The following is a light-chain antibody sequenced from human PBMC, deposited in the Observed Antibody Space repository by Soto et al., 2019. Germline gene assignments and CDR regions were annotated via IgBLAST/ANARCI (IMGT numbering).Light chain of an antibody. CDR3: SSYARGKVV. J-gene: IGLJ2*01. CDR2: EVT. V-gene: IGLV2-8*01. Sequence: QSALAQPPSASGSPGQSVTISCTGTSSDVGAYNFVSWYQHHPGKAPQLMIYEVTARPSGVPDRFSGSKSGNTASLTVSGLQAEDEADYYCSSYARGKVVFGGGTKLTVL. CDR1: SSDVGAYNF.